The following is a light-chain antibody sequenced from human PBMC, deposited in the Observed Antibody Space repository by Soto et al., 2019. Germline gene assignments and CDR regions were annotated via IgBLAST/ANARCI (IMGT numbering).Light chain of an antibody. J-gene: IGLJ3*02. CDR3: CSYAGSSTLV. CDR2: EGT. V-gene: IGLV2-23*01. Sequence: QSALTQPASVSGSPGQSITISCTGTAIDVGTYNLVSWCQHHPGKAPKLMIYEGTKRPSGVSNRFSGSKSGNTASLTISGLQAEDEADYFCCSYAGSSTLVFGGGTKLTVL. CDR1: AIDVGTYNL.